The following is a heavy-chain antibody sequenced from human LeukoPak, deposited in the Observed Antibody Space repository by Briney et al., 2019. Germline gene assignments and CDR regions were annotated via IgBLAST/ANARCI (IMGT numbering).Heavy chain of an antibody. D-gene: IGHD6-19*01. CDR2: ISSSSSYI. Sequence: PGGSLRLSCAASGFTFSSYSTNWVRQAPGKGLEWVSSISSSSSYIYYADSVKGRFTISRDNAKNSLYLQMNSLRAEDTAVYYCARDRSSGWYGLTAIPLLWDYWGQGTLVTVSS. CDR1: GFTFSSYS. J-gene: IGHJ4*02. CDR3: ARDRSSGWYGLTAIPLLWDY. V-gene: IGHV3-21*01.